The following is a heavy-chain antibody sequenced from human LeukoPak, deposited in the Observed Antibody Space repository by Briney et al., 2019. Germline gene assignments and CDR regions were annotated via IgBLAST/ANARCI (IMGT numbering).Heavy chain of an antibody. J-gene: IGHJ4*02. D-gene: IGHD6-13*01. CDR1: GGSISSGYW. CDR3: AKDIRKGRQQLVLGFDY. V-gene: IGHV3-7*03. CDR2: IKQDGSEK. Sequence: ASGTLSLTCAVSGGSISSGYWWSWVRQPPGKGLEWVANIKQDGSEKYYVDSVKGRFTISRDNAKNSLYLQMNSLRAEDTALYYCAKDIRKGRQQLVLGFDYWGQGTLVTVSS.